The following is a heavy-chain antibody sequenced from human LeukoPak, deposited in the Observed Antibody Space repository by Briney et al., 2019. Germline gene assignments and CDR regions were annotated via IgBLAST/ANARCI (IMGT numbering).Heavy chain of an antibody. CDR3: ARTRYCTNGVCPFDY. CDR2: INPNSGGT. V-gene: IGHV1-2*02. CDR1: GYTFTGYY. J-gene: IGHJ4*02. Sequence: ASVKVSCKASGYTFTGYYMHWVRQAPGQGREWMGWINPNSGGTNYAQKFQGRVTMTRDTSISTAYMELSRLRSDDTAVYYCARTRYCTNGVCPFDYWGQGTLVTVSS. D-gene: IGHD2-8*01.